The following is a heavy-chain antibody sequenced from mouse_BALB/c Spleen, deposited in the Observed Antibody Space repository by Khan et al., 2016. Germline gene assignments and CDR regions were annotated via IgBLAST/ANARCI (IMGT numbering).Heavy chain of an antibody. D-gene: IGHD3-1*01. J-gene: IGHJ2*01. CDR3: ATSTSGYWYYFDY. Sequence: VQLKESGPDLVKPSQSLSLTCTVTGYSIPSHYSWHWIRHFPGNKLEWMGYIHYSGSTNYNPSLKSRISITRDTSKNQFFLQLNSVTTEDTATYYCATSTSGYWYYFDYWDQGTTLTVSS. CDR2: IHYSGST. V-gene: IGHV3-1*02. CDR1: GYSIPSHYS.